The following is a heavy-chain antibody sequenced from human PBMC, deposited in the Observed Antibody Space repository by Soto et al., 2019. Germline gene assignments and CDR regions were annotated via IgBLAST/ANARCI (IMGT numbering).Heavy chain of an antibody. CDR1: GYRFSGYG. V-gene: IGHV1-18*04. Sequence: ASVKGSWKASGYRFSGYGISWVRQAPGQGLEWMGWISVNNGNTNYAPKFQGRVTMTTDTSTSTAYMELRSLRSDDTAVYYCATSYDSGFDPWGQGTLVTVSS. J-gene: IGHJ5*02. D-gene: IGHD5-12*01. CDR3: ATSYDSGFDP. CDR2: ISVNNGNT.